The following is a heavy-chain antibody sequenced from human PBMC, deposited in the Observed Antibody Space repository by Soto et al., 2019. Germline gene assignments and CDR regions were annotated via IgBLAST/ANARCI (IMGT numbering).Heavy chain of an antibody. J-gene: IGHJ6*02. V-gene: IGHV1-18*01. CDR3: AKNGPPPYYHCGLHV. CDR1: GYSFTRYG. Sequence: ASVKVSCKASGYSFTRYGISWVGQAPGQGREWMGWISGYNGDANYAQRLQGRDSMTIDTSTTTDYMELRTLTPDDTAVYHCAKNGPPPYYHCGLHVWG. CDR2: ISGYNGDA. D-gene: IGHD3-10*01.